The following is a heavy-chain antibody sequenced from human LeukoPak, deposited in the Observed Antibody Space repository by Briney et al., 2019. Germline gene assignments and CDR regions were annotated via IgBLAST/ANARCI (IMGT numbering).Heavy chain of an antibody. CDR1: GFTFSDHY. CDR2: IRNKANSYNT. J-gene: IGHJ3*02. V-gene: IGHV3-72*01. CDR3: GRGHRSFDI. Sequence: PGGPLRLSCAASGFTFSDHYMDWVRQAPGKGLEWVGRIRNKANSYNTEHAASVKGRFTISRDDSKNSLYLQMNSLKTEDTVVYCCGRGHRSFDIWGQGTMVTVSA.